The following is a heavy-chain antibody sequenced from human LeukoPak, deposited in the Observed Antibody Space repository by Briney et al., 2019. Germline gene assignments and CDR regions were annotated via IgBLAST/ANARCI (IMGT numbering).Heavy chain of an antibody. CDR1: GGSISSYF. J-gene: IGHJ4*02. Sequence: SETLSLTCTVSGGSISSYFWSWIRQPPGKGLEWIGYISYSGSTNYNPSLKNRVTISVDTSENQFSLQLSSVTAADTAVYYCARHASSGWYDYWGQGTLVTVSS. CDR3: ARHASSGWYDY. D-gene: IGHD6-19*01. CDR2: ISYSGST. V-gene: IGHV4-59*08.